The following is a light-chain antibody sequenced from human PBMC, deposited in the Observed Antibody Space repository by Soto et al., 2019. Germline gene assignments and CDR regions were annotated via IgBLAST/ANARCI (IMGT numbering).Light chain of an antibody. CDR3: SLYTTSSTWV. CDR2: EVS. V-gene: IGLV2-18*01. CDR1: SSDIGSYNR. Sequence: QSALTQPPSVSGSPGQSVTISCTGTSSDIGSYNRVSWYQQPQGTAPKLMIYEVSNRPSGVPDRFSGSKSGNTASLTISGLQAEDEADYYCSLYTTSSTWVFGGGTKVTVL. J-gene: IGLJ2*01.